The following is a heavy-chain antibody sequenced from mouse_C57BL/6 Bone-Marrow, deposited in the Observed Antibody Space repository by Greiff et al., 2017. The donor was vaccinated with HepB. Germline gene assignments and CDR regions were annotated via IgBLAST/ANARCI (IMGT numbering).Heavy chain of an antibody. V-gene: IGHV1-62-2*01. J-gene: IGHJ3*01. D-gene: IGHD2-1*01. CDR3: ARHEDLFYGFAY. Sequence: VKVVESGAELVKPGASVKLSCKASGYTFTEYTIHWVKQRSGQGLEWIGWFYPVSGSIKYNEKFKDKATLTADKSSSTVYMELSRLTSEDSAVYFCARHEDLFYGFAYWGQGTLVTVSA. CDR2: FYPVSGSI. CDR1: GYTFTEYT.